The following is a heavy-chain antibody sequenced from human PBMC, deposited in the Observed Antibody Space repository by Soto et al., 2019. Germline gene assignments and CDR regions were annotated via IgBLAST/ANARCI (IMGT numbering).Heavy chain of an antibody. CDR2: ISGSGGST. D-gene: IGHD2-2*01. V-gene: IGHV3-23*01. Sequence: SGGSLRLSCAASGFTFSSYAMSWVRQAPGKGLEWVSAISGSGGSTYYADSVKGRFTISRDNSKNTLYLQMNSLRAEDTAVYYCAKGGCSSTSCRTRKYGMDVWGQGTTVTVSS. J-gene: IGHJ6*02. CDR3: AKGGCSSTSCRTRKYGMDV. CDR1: GFTFSSYA.